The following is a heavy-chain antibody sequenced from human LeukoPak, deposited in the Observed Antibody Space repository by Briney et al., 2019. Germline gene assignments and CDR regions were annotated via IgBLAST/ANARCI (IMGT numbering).Heavy chain of an antibody. CDR1: GSIGIDGY. V-gene: IGHV3-66*01. CDR2: IYRGGAR. CDR3: AGASSDGVIIDATSFDL. J-gene: IGHJ4*02. Sequence: GGSLRLSCAVSGSIGIDGYMSWVRQAPGKGLEWLSVIYRGGARYYSDSVKGGFTISRDSSNNAWHLQLHNLRVEDTAVYYCAGASSDGVIIDATSFDLWGQGTLVTVSS. D-gene: IGHD2-15*01.